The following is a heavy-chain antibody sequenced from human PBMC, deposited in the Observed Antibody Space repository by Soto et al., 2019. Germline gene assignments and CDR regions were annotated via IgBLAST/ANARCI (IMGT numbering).Heavy chain of an antibody. J-gene: IGHJ6*02. CDR2: IYTSGST. V-gene: IGHV4-4*07. Sequence: SETLSLTCTVSGGSISSYYWSWIRQPAGKGLEWIGRIYTSGSTNYNPSLKSRVTMSVDTSKNQFSLKLSSVTAADTAIYYCAASIFYYGMDVWGQGTTVTVSS. CDR3: AASIFYYGMDV. CDR1: GGSISSYY.